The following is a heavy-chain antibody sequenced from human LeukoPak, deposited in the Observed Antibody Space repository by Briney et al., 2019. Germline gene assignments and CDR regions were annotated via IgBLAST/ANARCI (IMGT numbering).Heavy chain of an antibody. J-gene: IGHJ5*02. Sequence: GGSLRLSCAASGFTFSSYAMNWVRQAPGKGLERVSVISGNGGSTYYADSVKGRFTISRDNSKNTLYLQMNSLRAEDTAVYYCAKFSVAYVARDWFDPWGQGTLVTVSS. V-gene: IGHV3-23*01. D-gene: IGHD2-21*01. CDR2: ISGNGGST. CDR1: GFTFSSYA. CDR3: AKFSVAYVARDWFDP.